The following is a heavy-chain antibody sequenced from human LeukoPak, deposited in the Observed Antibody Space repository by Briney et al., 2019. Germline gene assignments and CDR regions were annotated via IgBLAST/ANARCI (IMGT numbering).Heavy chain of an antibody. CDR2: INTDGGTT. J-gene: IGHJ4*02. CDR3: ARGYSGTVGY. CDR1: GFTFSTYW. V-gene: IGHV3-74*01. Sequence: GGSLRLSCAASGFTFSTYWMHWLRQVPGKGPVWVSSINTDGGTTRYADSVKGRFTISRDNAKNTVYLQVNNLRAEDTAVYSCARGYSGTVGYWGQGTLVTVSS. D-gene: IGHD3-10*01.